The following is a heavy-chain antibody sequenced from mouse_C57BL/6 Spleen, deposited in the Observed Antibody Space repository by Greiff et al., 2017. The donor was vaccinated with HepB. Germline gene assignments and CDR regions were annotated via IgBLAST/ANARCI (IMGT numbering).Heavy chain of an antibody. Sequence: QVQLQQPGAELVMPGASVKLSCKASGYTFTSYWMHWVKQRPGQGLEWIGEIDPSDSYTNYNQKFKGKSTLTVDKSSSTAYMQLSSLTSDDSAVYYCARREYSNYRSWFAYWGQGTLVTVSA. CDR1: GYTFTSYW. D-gene: IGHD2-5*01. CDR2: IDPSDSYT. J-gene: IGHJ3*01. V-gene: IGHV1-69*01. CDR3: ARREYSNYRSWFAY.